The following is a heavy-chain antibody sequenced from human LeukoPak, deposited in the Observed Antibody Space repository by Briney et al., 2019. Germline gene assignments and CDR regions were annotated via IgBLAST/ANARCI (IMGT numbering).Heavy chain of an antibody. V-gene: IGHV3-72*01. CDR2: IRDKPNSYTT. CDR1: GFTFSDHY. J-gene: IGHJ4*02. CDR3: GKHDSSSDY. D-gene: IGHD3-22*01. Sequence: GGTLRLSCEVSGFTFSDHYMDWVRQAPGKGLEWVGRIRDKPNSYTTVYAASVKGRFTISRDDSKNSLFLQMNSLKTEDTAVYYCGKHDSSSDYWGQGTLVTVSS.